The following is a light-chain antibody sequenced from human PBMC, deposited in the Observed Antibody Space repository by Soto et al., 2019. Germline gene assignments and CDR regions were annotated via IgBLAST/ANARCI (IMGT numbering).Light chain of an antibody. CDR2: DAS. Sequence: EIQMTQSPSTLSASVGDRVTLSCRASQSISVWLAWYQQKPGKAPKVLIYDASSLESGVPSRFGGSGSGTEFTLTISSLQPADFATYYCQHYNSYSWTFGQGTKVDIK. CDR3: QHYNSYSWT. CDR1: QSISVW. V-gene: IGKV1-5*01. J-gene: IGKJ1*01.